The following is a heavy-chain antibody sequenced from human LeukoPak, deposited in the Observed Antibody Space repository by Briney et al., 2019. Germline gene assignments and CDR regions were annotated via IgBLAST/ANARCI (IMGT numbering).Heavy chain of an antibody. CDR1: GFTFSTYS. D-gene: IGHD6-19*01. J-gene: IGHJ4*02. CDR3: AACPILDSSGWYPYFDY. Sequence: PGGSLRLSCAASGFTFSTYSMNWVRQAPGMGLEWVSSISSSSTYIYYADSVKGRFTISRDNTKNSLYLQMNSLRAEDTAVYYCAACPILDSSGWYPYFDYWGQGTQVTVSS. CDR2: ISSSSTYI. V-gene: IGHV3-21*01.